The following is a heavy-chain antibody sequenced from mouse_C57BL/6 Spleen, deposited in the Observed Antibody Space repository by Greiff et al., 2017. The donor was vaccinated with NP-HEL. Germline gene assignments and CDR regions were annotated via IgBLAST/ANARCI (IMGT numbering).Heavy chain of an antibody. CDR3: AKRYSNYVDYAMDY. D-gene: IGHD2-5*01. Sequence: EVKLMESGPELVKPGASVKISCKASGYSFTDYNMNWVKQSNGKSLEWIGVINPNYGTTSYNQKFKGKATLTVDQSSSTAYMQLNSLTSEDSAVYYCAKRYSNYVDYAMDYWGQGTSVTVSS. CDR2: INPNYGTT. J-gene: IGHJ4*01. V-gene: IGHV1-39*01. CDR1: GYSFTDYN.